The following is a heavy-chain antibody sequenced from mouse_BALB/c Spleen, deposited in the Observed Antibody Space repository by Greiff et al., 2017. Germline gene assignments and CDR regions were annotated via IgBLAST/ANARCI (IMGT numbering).Heavy chain of an antibody. Sequence: EVQLVESGPGLVKPSQSLSLTCTVTGYSITSDYAWNWIRQFPGNKLEWMGYISYSGSTSYNPSLKSRISITRDTSKNQFFLQLNSVTTEDTATYYCARWGNPYAMDYWGQGTSVTVSS. CDR1: GYSITSDYA. V-gene: IGHV3-2*02. CDR2: ISYSGST. CDR3: ARWGNPYAMDY. J-gene: IGHJ4*01. D-gene: IGHD2-1*01.